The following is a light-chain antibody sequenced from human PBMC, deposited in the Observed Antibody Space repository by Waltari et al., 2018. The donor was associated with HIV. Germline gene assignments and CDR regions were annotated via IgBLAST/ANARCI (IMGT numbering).Light chain of an antibody. CDR2: GSS. J-gene: IGLJ1*01. Sequence: QSVLTQPPSASGAPGQRVTISCSGRFSNIGSNTVNWYQPLPGTAPRLLIYGSSQRPAGVPDRFSGSRSDTSASLDISGLHSEDEGDYYCAVWDDSLSEYVFATGTKVFVL. CDR3: AVWDDSLSEYV. V-gene: IGLV1-44*01. CDR1: FSNIGSNT.